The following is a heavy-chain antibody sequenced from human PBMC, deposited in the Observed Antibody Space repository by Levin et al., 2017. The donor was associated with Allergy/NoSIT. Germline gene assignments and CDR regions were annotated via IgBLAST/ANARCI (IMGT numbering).Heavy chain of an antibody. V-gene: IGHV3-66*01. D-gene: IGHD4-17*01. CDR2: IYSGGST. Sequence: GESLKISCAASGFTVSSNYMSWVRQAPGKGLEWVSVIYSGGSTYYADSVKGRFTISRDNSKNTLYLQMNSLRAEDTAVYYCARDPKIGDYLNFQHWGQGTLVTVSS. CDR1: GFTVSSNY. J-gene: IGHJ1*01. CDR3: ARDPKIGDYLNFQH.